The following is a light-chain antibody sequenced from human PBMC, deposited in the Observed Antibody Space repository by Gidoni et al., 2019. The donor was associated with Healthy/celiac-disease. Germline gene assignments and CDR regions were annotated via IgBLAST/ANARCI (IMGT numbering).Light chain of an antibody. Sequence: DLQMTPSPSSLSASVADRVTITCRASQSISSYLNWYQQKPGKAPKLLIDDASSLQSGVPSRFSGSGSGTDFTLTISSLQPEDFATYYCQQSYSTQYTFGQGTKLEIK. CDR3: QQSYSTQYT. J-gene: IGKJ2*01. CDR2: DAS. CDR1: QSISSY. V-gene: IGKV1-39*01.